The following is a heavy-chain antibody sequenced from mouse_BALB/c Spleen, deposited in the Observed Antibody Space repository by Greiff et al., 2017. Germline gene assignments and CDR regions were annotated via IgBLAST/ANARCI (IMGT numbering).Heavy chain of an antibody. Sequence: VHLVESGPGLVAPSQSLSITCTVSGFSLTSYGVHWVRQPPGKGLEWLGVIWAGGSTNYNSALMSRLSISKDNSKSQVFLKMNSLQTDDTAMYYCARDYGSRRSYFDYWGQGTTLTVSS. CDR2: IWAGGST. V-gene: IGHV2-9*02. D-gene: IGHD1-1*01. J-gene: IGHJ2*01. CDR1: GFSLTSYG. CDR3: ARDYGSRRSYFDY.